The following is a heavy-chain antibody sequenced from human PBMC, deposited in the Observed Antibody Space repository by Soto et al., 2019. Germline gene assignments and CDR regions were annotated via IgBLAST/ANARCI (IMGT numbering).Heavy chain of an antibody. CDR2: IYYGGST. CDR3: AKNWNWGSLVH. V-gene: IGHV4-61*08. CDR1: GGSISSGDYY. D-gene: IGHD7-27*01. Sequence: PSETLSLTCTVSGGSISSGDYYWSWIRQPPGKGLEWIGYIYYGGSTNYNPSLKSRVTISVDTPKNQFSLKLSSVTAADTAVYYCAKNWNWGSLVHWGQGTLVTVPS. J-gene: IGHJ4*02.